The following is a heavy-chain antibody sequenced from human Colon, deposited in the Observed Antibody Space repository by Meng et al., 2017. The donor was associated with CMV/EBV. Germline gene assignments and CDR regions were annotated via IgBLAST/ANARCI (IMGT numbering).Heavy chain of an antibody. V-gene: IGHV3-21*01. D-gene: IGHD6-13*01. Sequence: GESLKISCAASGFTFSTYSMNWVRQAPGKGLEWVSSISYDSGYIYYADSVKGRFTISRDDAKKSLYLQLNGLRAEDTAIYYCVRLAVSSWYRHLDYWGQGTLVTVSS. CDR2: ISYDSGYI. CDR3: VRLAVSSWYRHLDY. J-gene: IGHJ4*02. CDR1: GFTFSTYS.